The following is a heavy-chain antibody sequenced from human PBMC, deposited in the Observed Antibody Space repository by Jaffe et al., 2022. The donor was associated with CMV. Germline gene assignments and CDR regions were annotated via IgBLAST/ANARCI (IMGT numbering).Heavy chain of an antibody. V-gene: IGHV4-39*01. CDR1: GGSISGTNYY. CDR2: IYYSGST. Sequence: QLQLQESGPGLVKPSETLSLTCSVSGGSISGTNYYWGWIRQPPGKGLEWIGSIYYSGSTYYNPSLKSRVTISVDTSKNQFSLKVRSVTAADTAVYYCARRDDYYYYMDVWGKGTTVTVSS. CDR3: ARRDDYYYYMDV. J-gene: IGHJ6*03.